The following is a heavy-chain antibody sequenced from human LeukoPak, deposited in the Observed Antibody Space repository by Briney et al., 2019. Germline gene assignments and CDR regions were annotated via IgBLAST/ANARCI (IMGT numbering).Heavy chain of an antibody. J-gene: IGHJ5*02. V-gene: IGHV4-39*01. Sequence: KPSETLSLTCTVSGGSISSSNYYWSWIRQPPGEGLEWIGSMYYSGSTHYNPSLKSRVTISVDTSKNQISLRLSSVTATDTAVYYCARHDTAMVRGWFDPWGRGTLVTVSS. CDR2: MYYSGST. CDR1: GGSISSSNYY. D-gene: IGHD5-18*01. CDR3: ARHDTAMVRGWFDP.